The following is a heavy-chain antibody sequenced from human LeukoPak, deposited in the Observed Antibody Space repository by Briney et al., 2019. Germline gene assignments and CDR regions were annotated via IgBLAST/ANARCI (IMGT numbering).Heavy chain of an antibody. V-gene: IGHV3-23*01. CDR2: YSGSCGST. Sequence: GGSLRLSCAACGFTFSSYAMSWGRKARGKGLEWVSAYSGSCGSTYYADSVKGRFNISRDNSKNTLYLQINSLRAEATAVYYCAKDRLGGFDYWGQGTLVTVSS. D-gene: IGHD1-26*01. CDR1: GFTFSSYA. CDR3: AKDRLGGFDY. J-gene: IGHJ4*02.